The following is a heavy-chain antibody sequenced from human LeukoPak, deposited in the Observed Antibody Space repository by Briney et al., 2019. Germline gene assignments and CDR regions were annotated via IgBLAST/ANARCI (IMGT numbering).Heavy chain of an antibody. J-gene: IGHJ4*02. D-gene: IGHD6-13*01. V-gene: IGHV4-39*01. CDR2: IYDSGNT. CDR1: GGSISSNNYY. CDR3: ARLPITAATGTEY. Sequence: LSLTCTVSGGSISSNNYYWGWIRQPPGKGLEWIGNIYDSGNTYYNPSLKSRVTISVDTSKNQFSLRLSSVSAADTAVYYCARLPITAATGTEYWGQGTLVTVSS.